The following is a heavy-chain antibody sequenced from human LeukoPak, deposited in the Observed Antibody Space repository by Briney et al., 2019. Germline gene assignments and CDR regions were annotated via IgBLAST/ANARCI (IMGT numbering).Heavy chain of an antibody. V-gene: IGHV3-49*04. Sequence: GGSQRLSCTTSGFNFGGYAINWVRQARGQGLEWVGFIRSKALYGTREYSASVEGRFTISRDDSRGNAYLQMNTLKMEDTGVDYCDRDNVYYYAPDYWGQGTLVTVSS. CDR2: IRSKALYGTR. J-gene: IGHJ4*02. CDR1: GFNFGGYA. D-gene: IGHD2-2*01. CDR3: DRDNVYYYAPDY.